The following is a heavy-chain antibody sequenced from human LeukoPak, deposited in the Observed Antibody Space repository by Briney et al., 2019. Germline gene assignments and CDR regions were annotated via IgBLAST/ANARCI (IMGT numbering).Heavy chain of an antibody. J-gene: IGHJ2*01. Sequence: SVKVSCTASGGTFSSYAISWVRQAPGQGLEWMGGIIPIFGTANYAQKFQGRVTITADESTSTAYMELSSLRSEDTALYYCAKSTYYYGSGEGSNYWYFGLWGRGTLVTVSS. D-gene: IGHD3-10*01. CDR2: IIPIFGTA. CDR1: GGTFSSYA. V-gene: IGHV1-69*13. CDR3: AKSTYYYGSGEGSNYWYFGL.